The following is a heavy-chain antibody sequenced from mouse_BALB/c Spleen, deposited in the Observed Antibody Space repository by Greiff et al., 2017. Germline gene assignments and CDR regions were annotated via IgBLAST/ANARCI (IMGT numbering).Heavy chain of an antibody. CDR3: ASRDYYGSSYRFAY. CDR2: ISSGSSTI. CDR1: GFTFSSFG. Sequence: LMESGGGLVQPGGSRKLSCAASGFTFSSFGMHWVRQAPEKGLEWVAYISSGSSTIYYADTVKGRFTISRDNPKNTLFLQMTSLRSEDTAMYYCASRDYYGSSYRFAYWGQGTLVTVSA. D-gene: IGHD1-1*01. V-gene: IGHV5-17*02. J-gene: IGHJ3*01.